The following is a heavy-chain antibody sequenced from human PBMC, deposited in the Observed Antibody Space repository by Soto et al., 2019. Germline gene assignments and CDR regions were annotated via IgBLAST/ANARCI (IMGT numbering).Heavy chain of an antibody. Sequence: QVQLVESGGGVVQPGRSLRLSCAASGFTFSSYAMHWVRQAPGKGLEWVAVISYDGTHKNNADSVKGRFTISRDNSKKTLYLQMSSLRAEETAVYYCARDTSAVTGTTGDFDYWGQGTLVTVSS. V-gene: IGHV3-30-3*01. CDR2: ISYDGTHK. D-gene: IGHD1-20*01. CDR3: ARDTSAVTGTTGDFDY. J-gene: IGHJ4*02. CDR1: GFTFSSYA.